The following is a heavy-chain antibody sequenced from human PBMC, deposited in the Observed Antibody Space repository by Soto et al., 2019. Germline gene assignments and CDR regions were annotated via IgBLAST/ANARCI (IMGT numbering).Heavy chain of an antibody. D-gene: IGHD3-22*01. CDR3: AKDTSGGIVGRLDL. V-gene: IGHV3-9*01. Sequence: EVQLEESGGGLLQPGRSLRLSCAASGFTFDDYGMHWVRQAPGKGLEWVSGISWNSGDIGYADSVKGRFTISRDNAKNSLYLQMNSLRTEDTALYYCAKDTSGGIVGRLDLWGPGTLVTVSS. CDR2: ISWNSGDI. CDR1: GFTFDDYG. J-gene: IGHJ5*02.